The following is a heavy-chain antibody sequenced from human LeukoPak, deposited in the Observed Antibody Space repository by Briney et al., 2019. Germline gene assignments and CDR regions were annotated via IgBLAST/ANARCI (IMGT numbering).Heavy chain of an antibody. CDR1: GYTFTGYY. V-gene: IGHV1-2*02. J-gene: IGHJ4*02. CDR2: INANSGGT. Sequence: ASVKVSCKASGYTFTGYYIHWVRQAPGQGLDWMGWINANSGGTSYAQKFQDGVTMTRDTSISTAYMELTRLTSDDTAVYFCAGANWAAGDPFDYWGQGTLVTVSS. CDR3: AGANWAAGDPFDY. D-gene: IGHD7-27*01.